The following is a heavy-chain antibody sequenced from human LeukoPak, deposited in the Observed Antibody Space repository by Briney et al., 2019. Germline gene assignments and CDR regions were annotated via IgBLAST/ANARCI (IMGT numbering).Heavy chain of an antibody. Sequence: SETLSLTCSVSGGSINNHYWSWIRQPPGKGLEWIGYIYYSGSTTYSPSLRSRVTISLDTSKNQFSLNLNSVTAADTAVYYCARRDYASGSYGSWGQGTLVTVSS. CDR3: ARRDYASGSYGS. CDR2: IYYSGST. D-gene: IGHD3-10*01. J-gene: IGHJ5*02. V-gene: IGHV4-59*08. CDR1: GGSINNHY.